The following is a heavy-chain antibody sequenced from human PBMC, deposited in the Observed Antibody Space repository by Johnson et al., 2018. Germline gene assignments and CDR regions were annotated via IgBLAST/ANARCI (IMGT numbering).Heavy chain of an antibody. Sequence: VQLVESGGGLVQPGGSLRLSCAASGFTFSDHYMDWVRQAPGKGLEWVGRTRNKANSYTTEYAASVKGRFTISRDDSKNSLYLQMNSLKTEDKAVYYCVRQACQLLFDYYYSYRDVWGKGTTVTVSS. CDR2: TRNKANSYTT. CDR3: VRQACQLLFDYYYSYRDV. D-gene: IGHD2-2*01. J-gene: IGHJ6*03. V-gene: IGHV3-72*01. CDR1: GFTFSDHY.